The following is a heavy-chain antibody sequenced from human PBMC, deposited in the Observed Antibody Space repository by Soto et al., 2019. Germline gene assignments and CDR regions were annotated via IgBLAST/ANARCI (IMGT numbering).Heavy chain of an antibody. V-gene: IGHV3-11*01. CDR1: GFALSDYY. CDR2: ITSSATTI. CDR3: ARDLLRTFATEDYFYYGMDV. J-gene: IGHJ6*02. D-gene: IGHD3-16*01. Sequence: QVQLVESGGGLVKPGGSLRLSCAGSGFALSDYYMNWIRQAPGKGLEWVAYITSSATTIFYADSVKGRFTISRDNAKNSLYLQMSSLTAEDTAVYYCARDLLRTFATEDYFYYGMDVWGQGTTVTVSS.